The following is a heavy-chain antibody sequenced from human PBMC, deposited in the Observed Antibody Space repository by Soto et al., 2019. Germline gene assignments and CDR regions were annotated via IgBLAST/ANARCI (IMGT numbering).Heavy chain of an antibody. CDR2: INPGYPAGRST. D-gene: IGHD2-2*01. CDR3: ARDGYCSGTSCFHRNYFYYGVDV. J-gene: IGHJ6*02. Sequence: ASVKVSCKASGYTLTTFFMHWVRQAPGQGLEWMGVINPGYPAGRSTTYAQKFQGRVTMTTDTSTSTAYMDLRSLRSDDTAVYYCARDGYCSGTSCFHRNYFYYGVDVWGQGTTVTVSS. CDR1: GYTLTTFF. V-gene: IGHV1-46*01.